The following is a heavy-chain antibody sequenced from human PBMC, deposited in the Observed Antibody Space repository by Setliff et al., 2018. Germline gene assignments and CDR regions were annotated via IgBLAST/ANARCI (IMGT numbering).Heavy chain of an antibody. D-gene: IGHD2-8*02. Sequence: SETLSLTCAVSGYSISSSNWWGWIRQPPGKGLEWIGYIYYSGSTNYNPSLKSRVTMSVDTSKNQFSLKLSSVTAADTALYYCTVYNTGSSKDHYWGQGTPVTVSS. V-gene: IGHV4-28*01. J-gene: IGHJ4*02. CDR2: IYYSGST. CDR1: GYSISSSNW. CDR3: TVYNTGSSKDHY.